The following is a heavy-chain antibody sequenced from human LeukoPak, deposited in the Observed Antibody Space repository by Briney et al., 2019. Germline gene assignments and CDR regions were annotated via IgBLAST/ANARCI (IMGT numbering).Heavy chain of an antibody. J-gene: IGHJ4*02. V-gene: IGHV3-23*01. D-gene: IGHD3-22*01. CDR2: ISGSGGST. CDR1: GFTFSSYA. Sequence: GGSLRLSCAASGFTFSSYAMSWVRQAPGKGLEWVSAISGSGGSTYYADSVKGRFTISRDNSKNTLYLQMNSLRAEDTAVYYCARGTYYYDSSGYWVPDYWGQGTLVTVSS. CDR3: ARGTYYYDSSGYWVPDY.